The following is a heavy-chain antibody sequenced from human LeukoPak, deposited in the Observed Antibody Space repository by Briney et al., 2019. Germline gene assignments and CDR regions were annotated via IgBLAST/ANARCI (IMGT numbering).Heavy chain of an antibody. CDR3: ARVGRPQMTTVVTRYWYFDL. J-gene: IGHJ2*01. CDR1: GYTFSSYA. CDR2: ISYDGSNK. D-gene: IGHD4-23*01. Sequence: GGSLRLSCAASGYTFSSYAMHWVRQAPGKGLEWVAVISYDGSNKYYADSVKGRFTISRDDSKNTLYLQMNSLRAEDTAVYYCARVGRPQMTTVVTRYWYFDLWGRGTLVTVSS. V-gene: IGHV3-30-3*01.